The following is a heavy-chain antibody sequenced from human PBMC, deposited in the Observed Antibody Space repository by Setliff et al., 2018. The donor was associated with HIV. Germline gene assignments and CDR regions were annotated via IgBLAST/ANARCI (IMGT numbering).Heavy chain of an antibody. Sequence: GGSLRLSCAASEFTFSVYAMSWLRQAPGKGLEWVSGISGSGSSTYYADSVKGRFTISRDNSKNTLYLQMNRLRADDTAIYYCVRDQLRWPERWDFDFWGQGTLVTVSS. CDR3: VRDQLRWPERWDFDF. CDR2: ISGSGSST. V-gene: IGHV3-23*01. D-gene: IGHD1-26*01. J-gene: IGHJ4*02. CDR1: EFTFSVYA.